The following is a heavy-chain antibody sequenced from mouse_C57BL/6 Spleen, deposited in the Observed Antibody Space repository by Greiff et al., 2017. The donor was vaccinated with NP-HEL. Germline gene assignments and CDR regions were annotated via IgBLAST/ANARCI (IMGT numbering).Heavy chain of an antibody. V-gene: IGHV1-39*01. J-gene: IGHJ3*01. Sequence: VQLQQSGPELVKPGASVKISCKASGYSFTDYNMNWVKQSNGKSLEWIGVINPNYGTTSYNQKFKDKATLTVDQSSSTAYMQLNSLTSEDSAVYYCARGMVSTMITTGVFAYWGQGTLVTVSA. CDR3: ARGMVSTMITTGVFAY. CDR1: GYSFTDYN. CDR2: INPNYGTT. D-gene: IGHD2-4*01.